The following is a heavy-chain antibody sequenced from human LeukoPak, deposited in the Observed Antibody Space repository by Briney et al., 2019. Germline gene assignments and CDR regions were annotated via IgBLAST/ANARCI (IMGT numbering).Heavy chain of an antibody. CDR1: GYTFTGYY. V-gene: IGHV1-2*04. J-gene: IGHJ6*02. CDR3: ASSSGDYGDPTGYGMDV. Sequence: ASVKVSCKASGYTFTGYYMHWVRQAPGQGLEWMGWINPNSGGTNYAQKFQGWVTMTRDTSISTAYMELSRLRSDDTAVYYCASSSGDYGDPTGYGMDVWGQGTTVTVSS. D-gene: IGHD4-17*01. CDR2: INPNSGGT.